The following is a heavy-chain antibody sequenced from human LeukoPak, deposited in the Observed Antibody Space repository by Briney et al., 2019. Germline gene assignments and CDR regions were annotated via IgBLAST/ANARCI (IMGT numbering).Heavy chain of an antibody. CDR3: AKGLPFTIFGVVNPMDV. V-gene: IGHV3-74*01. CDR2: INSDGSST. Sequence: GGSLRLSCAASGFTFSSYWMHWVRQAPGKGLVWVSRINSDGSSTSYADSVKGRFTISRDNAKNTLYLQMNSLRTEDTALYYCAKGLPFTIFGVVNPMDVWGKGTTVTVSS. J-gene: IGHJ6*03. D-gene: IGHD3-3*01. CDR1: GFTFSSYW.